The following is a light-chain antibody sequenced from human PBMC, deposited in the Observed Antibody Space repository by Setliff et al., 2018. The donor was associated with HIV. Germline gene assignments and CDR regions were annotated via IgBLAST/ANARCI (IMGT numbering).Light chain of an antibody. Sequence: QSALTQPASVSGSPGQSITISCTGTSSDVGGYDSVSWYQQQPGKAPKLLICDVNNRPSGVSYRFSGSKSGNTASLTISALQADDDADYYCCSYASNRARVFGTGTKVTV. J-gene: IGLJ1*01. CDR2: DVN. V-gene: IGLV2-14*03. CDR1: SSDVGGYDS. CDR3: CSYASNRARV.